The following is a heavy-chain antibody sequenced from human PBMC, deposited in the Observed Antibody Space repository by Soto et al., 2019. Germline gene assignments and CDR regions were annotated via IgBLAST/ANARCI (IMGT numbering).Heavy chain of an antibody. Sequence: QVQLQESGPGLVKPSETLSLTCTVSGGSISSYYWSWIRQPPGKGLEWIGYIYYSGSTNYNPSLKRRVTISVDTSNNQFSLKLSSVTAADTAVYYCAAEGRYSYVYYYYGMDVWGQGTTVTVSS. D-gene: IGHD5-18*01. V-gene: IGHV4-59*01. J-gene: IGHJ6*02. CDR2: IYYSGST. CDR3: AAEGRYSYVYYYYGMDV. CDR1: GGSISSYY.